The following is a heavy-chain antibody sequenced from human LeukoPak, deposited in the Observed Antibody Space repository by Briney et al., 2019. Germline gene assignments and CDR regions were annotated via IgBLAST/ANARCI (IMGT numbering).Heavy chain of an antibody. CDR1: GFTFSDYY. CDR2: ISSSGSTI. Sequence: PGGSLRLSCAASGFTFSDYYMSWIRQAPGKGLEWVSYISSSGSTIYYADSVKGRFTISRDNAKNSLYLQMNSLRAEDTAVYYCARDPLGYYGSGSYYNSVWFDLWGQGTLVTVSS. D-gene: IGHD3-10*01. V-gene: IGHV3-11*01. CDR3: ARDPLGYYGSGSYYNSVWFDL. J-gene: IGHJ5*02.